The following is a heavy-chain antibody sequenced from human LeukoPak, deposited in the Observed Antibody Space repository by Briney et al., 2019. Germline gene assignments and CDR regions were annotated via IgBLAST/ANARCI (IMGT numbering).Heavy chain of an antibody. CDR3: ARDSSSWYY. Sequence: GGSLRLSCAASGFTFSSYSMNWVRQAPGRGLEWVSYISGSSGTTYYADSVQGRFTISRDNAKDSLYLQMNSLRAEDTAVYYCARDSSSWYYWGQGALVTVSS. V-gene: IGHV3-48*01. CDR1: GFTFSSYS. CDR2: ISGSSGTT. J-gene: IGHJ4*02. D-gene: IGHD6-13*01.